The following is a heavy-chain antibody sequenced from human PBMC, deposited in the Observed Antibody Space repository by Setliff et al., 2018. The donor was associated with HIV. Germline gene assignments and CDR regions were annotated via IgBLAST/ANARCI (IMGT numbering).Heavy chain of an antibody. CDR3: AAKPMIRGRPFAF. CDR2: INHSGST. CDR1: GGSFSGYY. D-gene: IGHD3-10*01. Sequence: PSETLSLTCDVYGGSFSGYYWSWIRQPPGKGLEWIGKINHSGSTNYNPSLKSRLNISVDVSKNQFSLRLASLSAADTAAYFCAAKPMIRGRPFAFWGQATLVTVSS. J-gene: IGHJ4*02. V-gene: IGHV4-34*01.